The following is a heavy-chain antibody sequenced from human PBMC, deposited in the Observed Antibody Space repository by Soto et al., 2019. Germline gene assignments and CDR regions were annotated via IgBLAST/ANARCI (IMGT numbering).Heavy chain of an antibody. Sequence: GGSLRLSCAASEFTFSTYWMHWVRQSPGKGLVWVSRINSDGSHTSYADSVKGRFTISRDNAKNTLYLQMNSLRAEDTAVYYCAKDATGTTQFNWFDPWGQGTLVTVSS. J-gene: IGHJ5*02. D-gene: IGHD1-7*01. V-gene: IGHV3-74*03. CDR3: AKDATGTTQFNWFDP. CDR1: EFTFSTYW. CDR2: INSDGSHT.